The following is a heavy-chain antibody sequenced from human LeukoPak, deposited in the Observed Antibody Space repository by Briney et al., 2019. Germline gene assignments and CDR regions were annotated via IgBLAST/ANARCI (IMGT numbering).Heavy chain of an antibody. CDR3: ARYPYSDSGVWQAFDY. Sequence: SETLSLTCIVPGGSISSGSHYWGWIRQPPGKGLEWTGSMHYSGITYYNPSLTSRVTISVDTSKNQFSLRLTSVTAADTAVYYCARYPYSDSGVWQAFDYWGQGTPVTVSS. V-gene: IGHV4-39*01. CDR1: GGSISSGSHY. J-gene: IGHJ4*02. D-gene: IGHD5-12*01. CDR2: MHYSGIT.